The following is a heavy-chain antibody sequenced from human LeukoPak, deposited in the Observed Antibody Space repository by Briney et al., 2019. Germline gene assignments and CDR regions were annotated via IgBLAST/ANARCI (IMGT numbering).Heavy chain of an antibody. Sequence: SETPSLTCAVYGGSFSGYYWSWIRQPPGKGLEWIGEINHSGSTNYNPSLKSRVTISVDTSKNQFSLKLSSVTAADTAVYYCASSPYYYGSGGLYWGQGTLVTVSS. CDR2: INHSGST. D-gene: IGHD3-10*01. CDR1: GGSFSGYY. J-gene: IGHJ4*02. V-gene: IGHV4-34*01. CDR3: ASSPYYYGSGGLY.